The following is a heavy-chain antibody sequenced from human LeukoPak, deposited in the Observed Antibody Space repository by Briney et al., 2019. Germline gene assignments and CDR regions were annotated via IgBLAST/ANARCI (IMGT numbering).Heavy chain of an antibody. V-gene: IGHV1-18*01. J-gene: IGHJ4*02. CDR2: ISGYNGNT. CDR3: ARVRSDYYDTSGSSH. D-gene: IGHD3-22*01. Sequence: ASVKVSCKATGYTFSSYGINWVRQAPGQGLEWMGWISGYNGNTEYAQKFQGRVTMTTDTSTRTAYMELRSLRSDDTAVYFCARVRSDYYDTSGSSHWGQGTLVTVSS. CDR1: GYTFSSYG.